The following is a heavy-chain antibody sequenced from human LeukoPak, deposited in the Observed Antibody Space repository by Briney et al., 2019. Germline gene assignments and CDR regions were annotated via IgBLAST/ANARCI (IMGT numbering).Heavy chain of an antibody. V-gene: IGHV4-34*01. CDR2: INHSGSA. CDR3: ARSEQQTYYYYYGMDV. CDR1: GGSLSGYY. J-gene: IGHJ6*02. D-gene: IGHD6-13*01. Sequence: SETLSLTCAVSGGSLSGYYWTWIRQPPGKGLEWIGEINHSGSANYNPSLMSRVTISLDTSKNHFSLNLSSVTATDTAVYYCARSEQQTYYYYYGMDVWGQGTTVTVSS.